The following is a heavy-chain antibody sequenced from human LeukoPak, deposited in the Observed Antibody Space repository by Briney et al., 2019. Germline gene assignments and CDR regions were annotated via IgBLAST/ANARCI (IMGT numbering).Heavy chain of an antibody. J-gene: IGHJ4*02. CDR3: TTPPD. Sequence: RTGRSLRLSCTASGFSFSDAWMTWVRQAPGKGLEWVGRIKPIATGGTTEYAAPVKGRFTISRDDSKNTVYLQMNSLESEDPAVYYCTTPPDWGQGTLVTVSS. CDR2: IKPIATGGTT. V-gene: IGHV3-15*01. CDR1: GFSFSDAW.